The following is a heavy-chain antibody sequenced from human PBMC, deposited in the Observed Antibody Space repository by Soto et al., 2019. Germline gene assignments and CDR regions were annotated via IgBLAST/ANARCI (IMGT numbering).Heavy chain of an antibody. D-gene: IGHD3-10*01. CDR3: ARDPLSYGSGFDY. CDR2: INSDGSST. V-gene: IGHV3-74*03. CDR1: GFSFSNFW. Sequence: EVQLVESGGGLVQPGGSLRLSCAASGFSFSNFWMHWVRQAPGTGLVWVSRINSDGSSTTYADSVKGRFTISRDNAKNTLYLEIDSLRADDAAVYYCARDPLSYGSGFDYWGQGTLVTVSS. J-gene: IGHJ4*02.